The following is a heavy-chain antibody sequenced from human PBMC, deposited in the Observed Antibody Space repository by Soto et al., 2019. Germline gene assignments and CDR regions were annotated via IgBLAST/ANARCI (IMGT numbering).Heavy chain of an antibody. Sequence: QVQLVQSGAEVKKPGSSVKVSCKASGGTFSSYSINWVRQAPGQGLEWMGEIIPIFGTANYAQKFQGRVTITAAESTSTADMELSSLRSEDTDVYYCARDGGRHSGGIDYWGQGTLVTASS. CDR3: ARDGGRHSGGIDY. D-gene: IGHD1-26*01. CDR2: IIPIFGTA. CDR1: GGTFSSYS. V-gene: IGHV1-69*01. J-gene: IGHJ4*02.